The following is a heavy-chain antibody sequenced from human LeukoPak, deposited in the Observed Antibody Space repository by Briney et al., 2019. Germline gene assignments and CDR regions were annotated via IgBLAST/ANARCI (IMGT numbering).Heavy chain of an antibody. CDR1: GGSISSFY. CDR3: ARVRSSPRIKAFDI. CDR2: IYYSGST. Sequence: SETLSLTCTVSGGSISSFYWSWIRQPPGKGLEWIGYIYYSGSTNYNPSLRSRVTISVDTSKNQFSLKLSSVTAADTAVYYCARVRSSPRIKAFDIWGQGTMVTVSS. V-gene: IGHV4-59*01. D-gene: IGHD1-26*01. J-gene: IGHJ3*02.